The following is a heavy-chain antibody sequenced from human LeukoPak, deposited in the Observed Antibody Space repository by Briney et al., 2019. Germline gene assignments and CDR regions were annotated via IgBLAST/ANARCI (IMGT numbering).Heavy chain of an antibody. CDR2: ISSSNSYT. D-gene: IGHD3-16*01. Sequence: GGSLRLSCAAIRLTYRICSKHGVRQARGKGVEWVTSISSSNSYTYYTDSVRGRFTISRDNAKNSLYLQMNSLRAEDTAVYYCARAGRGIMIEAAFDIWGQGTMVTVSS. V-gene: IGHV3-21*01. CDR1: RLTYRICS. J-gene: IGHJ3*02. CDR3: ARAGRGIMIEAAFDI.